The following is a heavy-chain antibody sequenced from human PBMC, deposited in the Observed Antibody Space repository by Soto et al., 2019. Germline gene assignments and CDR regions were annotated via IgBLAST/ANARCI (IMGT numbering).Heavy chain of an antibody. D-gene: IGHD5-12*01. Sequence: QVQLVQSGAEEKKPGASVKVSCKASGYTFTNYAMHWVRQAPGQRLEWMGWINAGNGTTKYSQKFPGRVTITRDTAASTAYIELSSLRSEDTAVYYCARVSGYYLPDYWGQGTLVTVSS. CDR1: GYTFTNYA. CDR3: ARVSGYYLPDY. J-gene: IGHJ4*02. CDR2: INAGNGTT. V-gene: IGHV1-3*05.